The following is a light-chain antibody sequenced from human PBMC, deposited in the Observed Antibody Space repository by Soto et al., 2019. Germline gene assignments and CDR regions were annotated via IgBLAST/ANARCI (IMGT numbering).Light chain of an antibody. Sequence: QSALTQPASVSGPPGQSITISCTGTSSDVGSYNHVSWYQQHPGKAPRLMIYDGTNRPSGVSNRFSGSKSGNTASLTISGLQAEDEADYYCSSYAGSSTLVFGGGTKLTVL. V-gene: IGLV2-23*01. CDR2: DGT. CDR3: SSYAGSSTLV. CDR1: SSDVGSYNH. J-gene: IGLJ2*01.